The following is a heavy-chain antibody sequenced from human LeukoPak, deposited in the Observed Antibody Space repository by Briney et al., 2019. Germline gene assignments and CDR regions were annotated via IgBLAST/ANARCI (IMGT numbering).Heavy chain of an antibody. CDR1: GYTFTSYG. V-gene: IGHV1-18*01. Sequence: ASVKVSCKASGYTFTSYGISWVRQAPGQGLEWMGWTSAYNGNTNYAQKLQGRITMTTDTSTSTGYMELRSLRSDDTAVYYCARSNNWNDDGFDIWGQGTMVTVSS. D-gene: IGHD1-1*01. CDR3: ARSNNWNDDGFDI. CDR2: TSAYNGNT. J-gene: IGHJ3*02.